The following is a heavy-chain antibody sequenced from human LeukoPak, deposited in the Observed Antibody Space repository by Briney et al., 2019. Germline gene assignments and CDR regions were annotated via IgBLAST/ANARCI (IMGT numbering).Heavy chain of an antibody. V-gene: IGHV3-30*03. CDR3: AGGYSHFDY. CDR1: GFTFSVSG. D-gene: IGHD5-18*01. CDR2: ISYDGTNK. J-gene: IGHJ4*02. Sequence: GGSLRLSCAASGFTFSVSGMHWVRQAPGKGLEWVAVISYDGTNKYYADSVKGRFAISGDNSKNTLYLQMNSLRAEDTAVYYCAGGYSHFDYWGQGTLVTASS.